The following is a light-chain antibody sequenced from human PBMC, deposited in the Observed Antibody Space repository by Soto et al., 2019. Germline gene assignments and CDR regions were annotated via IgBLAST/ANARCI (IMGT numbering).Light chain of an antibody. CDR2: AAA. CDR3: LQDYATPYT. V-gene: IGKV1-6*01. Sequence: IQMTQSPSSLSASVGDRVNITCRASQDIGNDLGWYQQKPGKAPKLLIFAAATLQSGVPLSFSGRGSGTDFTLTISSVLPEDSAIYFCLQDYATPYTFGQGNKLEIK. CDR1: QDIGND. J-gene: IGKJ2*01.